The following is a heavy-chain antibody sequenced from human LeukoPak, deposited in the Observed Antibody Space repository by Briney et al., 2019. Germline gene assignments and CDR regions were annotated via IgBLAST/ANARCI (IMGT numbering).Heavy chain of an antibody. Sequence: SVKVSCKASGGTFSSYAISWVRQAPGQGLEWMGRIIPILGIANYAQKFQGRVTITADKSTSTAYMELSSLRSEDTAVYYCAGYSGVEVAKILGGDAFDIWGQGTMVTVSS. CDR2: IIPILGIA. J-gene: IGHJ3*02. V-gene: IGHV1-69*04. CDR3: AGYSGVEVAKILGGDAFDI. D-gene: IGHD5-24*01. CDR1: GGTFSSYA.